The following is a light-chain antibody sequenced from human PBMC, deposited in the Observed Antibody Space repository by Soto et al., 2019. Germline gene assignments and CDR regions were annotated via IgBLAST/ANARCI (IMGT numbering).Light chain of an antibody. J-gene: IGKJ1*01. CDR1: QSNSSY. CDR3: QQSYSIPWT. V-gene: IGKV1-39*01. Sequence: DIQMTQSPSSLFASVGVRGTITCRASQSNSSYLNGYQQKPGKAPKVLTYAACSLQSGVPSRFSGSGSGTDFTLTISSQQPEDFATYYCQQSYSIPWTFGQGTKVE. CDR2: AAC.